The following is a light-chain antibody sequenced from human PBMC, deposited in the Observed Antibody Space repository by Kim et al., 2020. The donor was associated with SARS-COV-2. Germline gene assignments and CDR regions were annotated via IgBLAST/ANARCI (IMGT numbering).Light chain of an antibody. CDR1: RAISSA. CDR2: DAS. Sequence: ASVGDRLTINGRARRAISSALAWYRQKPGKPPELLIYDASSLKSGVPSRFSGSGSGTDFTLTISGLQPEDFATYYCQQFDIYPRTFGQGTKVDIK. V-gene: IGKV1-13*02. J-gene: IGKJ1*01. CDR3: QQFDIYPRT.